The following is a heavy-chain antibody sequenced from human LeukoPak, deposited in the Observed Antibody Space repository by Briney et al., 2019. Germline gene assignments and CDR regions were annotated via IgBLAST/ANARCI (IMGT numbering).Heavy chain of an antibody. CDR3: AREPGSGCPDY. CDR2: IKQDGNEK. V-gene: IGHV3-7*01. J-gene: IGHJ4*02. CDR1: EFIFSIYS. D-gene: IGHD6-19*01. Sequence: GGSLRLSCAASEFIFSIYSMTWVRQAPGKGLEWVASIKQDGNEKYYVDSVKGRFTVSRDNAKNSLSLQMNSLRAEDTAVYYCAREPGSGCPDYWGQGTLVTVSS.